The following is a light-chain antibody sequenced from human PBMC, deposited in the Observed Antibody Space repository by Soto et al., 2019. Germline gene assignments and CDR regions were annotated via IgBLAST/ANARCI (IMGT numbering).Light chain of an antibody. Sequence: EIVMTQSPVTLSVSPGERATLYCKASQRISSNLAWYQQKPGQPPRLLIYGASTRATGTPARFSGSGSGTEFTLTISSLQPEDFATYFCQQANSLPVTFGPGTKVDIK. CDR1: QRISSN. V-gene: IGKV3-15*01. CDR3: QQANSLPVT. J-gene: IGKJ3*01. CDR2: GAS.